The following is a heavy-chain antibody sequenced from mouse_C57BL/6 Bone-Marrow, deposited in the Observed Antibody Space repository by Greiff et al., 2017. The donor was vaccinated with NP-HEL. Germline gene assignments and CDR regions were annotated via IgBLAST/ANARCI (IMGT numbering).Heavy chain of an antibody. CDR2: INPGSGGT. V-gene: IGHV1-54*01. CDR1: GYAFTNYL. J-gene: IGHJ2*01. CDR3: ARSDYSNPFDY. D-gene: IGHD2-5*01. Sequence: QVQLQQSGAELVRPGTSVKVSCKASGYAFTNYLIEWVKQRPGQGLEWIGVINPGSGGTNYNEKFKGKATLTADKSSSTAYMQLSSLTSEDSAVYFCARSDYSNPFDYWGQGTTLTVSS.